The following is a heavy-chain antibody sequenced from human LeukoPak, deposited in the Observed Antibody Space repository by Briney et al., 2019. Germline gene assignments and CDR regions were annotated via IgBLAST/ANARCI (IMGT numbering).Heavy chain of an antibody. V-gene: IGHV3-23*01. CDR3: AKDRYYDSRRAYDY. J-gene: IGHJ4*02. Sequence: PGRSLRLSCAASGFTFSSYAMSWVRQAPGKGPEWVSSLSGGGGDTYYADSVNGRFTISRDNSKKTLYLQMNSLRAEDTAAYYCAKDRYYDSRRAYDYWGQGTLVTVSS. D-gene: IGHD3-22*01. CDR1: GFTFSSYA. CDR2: LSGGGGDT.